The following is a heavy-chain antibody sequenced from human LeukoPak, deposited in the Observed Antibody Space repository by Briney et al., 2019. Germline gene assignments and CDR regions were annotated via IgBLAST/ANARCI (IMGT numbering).Heavy chain of an antibody. V-gene: IGHV3-7*01. CDR3: GRVGAYYGSGSYSDY. CDR2: IKEDGGET. CDR1: GVTFSSYW. J-gene: IGHJ4*02. Sequence: GGSLRLSCAASGVTFSSYWMSWVRQAPGKGLEWVANIKEDGGETYYVDSVKGRFTISRDNAKKSLYLQMNSLRAEDTAVYYCGRVGAYYGSGSYSDYWGQGTLVTVSS. D-gene: IGHD3-10*01.